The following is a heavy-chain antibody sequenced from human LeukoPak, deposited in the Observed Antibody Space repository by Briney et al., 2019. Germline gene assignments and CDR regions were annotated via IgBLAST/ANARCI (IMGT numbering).Heavy chain of an antibody. D-gene: IGHD2-15*01. Sequence: GGSLRLSCAASGFTFSDYYMTWIRQAPGKGLEWVSYISRSGRSIYNADSVKGRFTISRDNAKNSLYLQMNSLRAEDTAVYYCARDGRYCNGSTCYEYYMDVWGKGTTVTVSS. CDR2: ISRSGRSI. J-gene: IGHJ6*03. CDR3: ARDGRYCNGSTCYEYYMDV. V-gene: IGHV3-11*04. CDR1: GFTFSDYY.